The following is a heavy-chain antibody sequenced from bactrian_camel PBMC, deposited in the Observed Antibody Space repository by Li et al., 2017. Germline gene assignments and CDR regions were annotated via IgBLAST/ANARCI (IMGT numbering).Heavy chain of an antibody. Sequence: VQLVESGGNSVEAGGSLTLSCAASGFAFDTWCMGWFRQAPGKQREGVAVIDNDLTTEYADSAMGRFTISKDFAKNTLYLQMDSLKPEDTAMYYCGAAGWCLRGGAGIGTAYRYWGQGTQVTVS. CDR2: IDNDLTT. CDR1: GFAFDTWC. J-gene: IGHJ4*01. D-gene: IGHD5*01. V-gene: IGHV3S55*01. CDR3: GAAGWCLRGGAGIGTAYRY.